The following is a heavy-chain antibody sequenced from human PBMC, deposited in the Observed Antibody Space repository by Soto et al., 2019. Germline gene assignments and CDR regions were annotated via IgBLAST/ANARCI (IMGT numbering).Heavy chain of an antibody. V-gene: IGHV1-2*04. Sequence: QVQLVQSGAEVKKPGASVKVSCKASGYTFTGYYMHWVRQAPGQGLEWMGWINPNSGGTNYAQKFQGWVTMTRDTSISTAYMELSRLRSDDTAVYYCAGGDRGTYYYDSSGYWFDYWGQGTLVTVSS. D-gene: IGHD3-22*01. J-gene: IGHJ4*02. CDR1: GYTFTGYY. CDR3: AGGDRGTYYYDSSGYWFDY. CDR2: INPNSGGT.